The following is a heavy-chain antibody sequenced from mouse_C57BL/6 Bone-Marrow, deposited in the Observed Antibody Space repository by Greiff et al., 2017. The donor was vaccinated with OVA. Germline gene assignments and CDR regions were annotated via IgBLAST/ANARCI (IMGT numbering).Heavy chain of an antibody. J-gene: IGHJ3*01. CDR3: TLYYYGSSSFAY. CDR2: IYPGNSDT. Sequence: EVQLQQSGTVLARPGASVKMSCKTSGYTFTSYWMHWVKQRPGQGLEWIGAIYPGNSDTSYNQKFKGKAKLTAVTSASTAYMELSSLTNEDSAVYYCTLYYYGSSSFAYWGQGTLVTVSA. V-gene: IGHV1-5*01. D-gene: IGHD1-1*01. CDR1: GYTFTSYW.